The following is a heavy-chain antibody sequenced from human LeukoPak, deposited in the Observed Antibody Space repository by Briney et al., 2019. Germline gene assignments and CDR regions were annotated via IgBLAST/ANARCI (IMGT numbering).Heavy chain of an antibody. D-gene: IGHD5-12*01. CDR2: ISGSGGST. CDR3: AKEPGYSGYDSHFDY. Sequence: GGSLRLSCAASGFTFSDYWMSWVRQAPGKGLEWVSAISGSGGSTYYADSVKGRFTISRDNSKNTLYLQMNSLRAEDTAVYYCAKEPGYSGYDSHFDYWGQGTLVTVSS. J-gene: IGHJ4*02. CDR1: GFTFSDYW. V-gene: IGHV3-23*01.